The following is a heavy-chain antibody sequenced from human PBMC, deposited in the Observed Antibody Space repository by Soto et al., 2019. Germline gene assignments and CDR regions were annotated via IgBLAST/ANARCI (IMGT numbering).Heavy chain of an antibody. J-gene: IGHJ4*02. CDR2: IKSKTDGGTT. CDR3: TTVGNSGIVGATAFDS. CDR1: GFTFSNAW. Sequence: TGGSLRLSCAASGFTFSNAWMSWVRQAPGKGLEWVGRIKSKTDGGTTDYAAPVKGRFTISRDDSKNTLYLQMNSLKTEDTAVYYCTTVGNSGIVGATAFDSWGQGTRVTVSS. D-gene: IGHD1-26*01. V-gene: IGHV3-15*01.